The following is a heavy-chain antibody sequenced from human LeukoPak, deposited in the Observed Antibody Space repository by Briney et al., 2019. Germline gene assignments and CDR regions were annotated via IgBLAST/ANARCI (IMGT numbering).Heavy chain of an antibody. D-gene: IGHD6-13*01. J-gene: IGHJ6*02. CDR2: ISSSSSYI. Sequence: GGSLRLSCAASGFAFSSYSMNWVRQAPGKGLWWVSSISSSSSYIYYADSVKGRFTISRDNAKNSLYLQMNSLRAEDTAVYYCASSSWSYYYYGMDVWGQGTTVTVSS. CDR1: GFAFSSYS. CDR3: ASSSWSYYYYGMDV. V-gene: IGHV3-21*01.